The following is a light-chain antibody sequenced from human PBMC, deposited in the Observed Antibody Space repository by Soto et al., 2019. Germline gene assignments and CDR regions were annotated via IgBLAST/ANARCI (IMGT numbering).Light chain of an antibody. Sequence: EIVLTQSPGTLSLSPGERATLSCRASQSVSNNYLAWYQQKPGQAPRLLIYGASNRATGIPDRFSGSGSGTEFTLTISSLQSEDFAVYYCHQYYNWPPYTFGQGTKVDIK. CDR1: QSVSNN. V-gene: IGKV3D-15*01. J-gene: IGKJ1*01. CDR3: HQYYNWPPYT. CDR2: GAS.